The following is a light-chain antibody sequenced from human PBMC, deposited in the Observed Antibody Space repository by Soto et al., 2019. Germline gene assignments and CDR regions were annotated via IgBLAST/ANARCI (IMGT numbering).Light chain of an antibody. CDR2: AAS. V-gene: IGKV1-12*01. J-gene: IGKJ2*01. Sequence: DIQMTQSPSSVSASVGDRVTITCRASQDISTWIAWYQQKTRKAPKLLIFAASTLQSGVPTRFSGSRSGRDFTLTISSRQREDVATYYCHQAHSFPHTFGQGTKLEIK. CDR1: QDISTW. CDR3: HQAHSFPHT.